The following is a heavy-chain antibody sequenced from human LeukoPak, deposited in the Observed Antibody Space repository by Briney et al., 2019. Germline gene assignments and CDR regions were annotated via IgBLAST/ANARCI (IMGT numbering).Heavy chain of an antibody. D-gene: IGHD6-19*01. CDR2: IKQDGSEK. V-gene: IGHV3-7*02. CDR3: VRGSSGRNVGTYDY. Sequence: GGSLRLSCAASGFTFSSYWMHWVRQAPGKGLEWVANIKQDGSEKHYADSLKGRFTISRDNSENSLYLQMNSLRGEDTAVYYCVRGSSGRNVGTYDYWGQGILVTVSS. CDR1: GFTFSSYW. J-gene: IGHJ4*02.